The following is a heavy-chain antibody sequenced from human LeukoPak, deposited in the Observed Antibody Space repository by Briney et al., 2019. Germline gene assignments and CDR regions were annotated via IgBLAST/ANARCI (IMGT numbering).Heavy chain of an antibody. J-gene: IGHJ4*02. V-gene: IGHV1-8*01. D-gene: IGHD3-9*01. Sequence: DSVKVSCKASGYTFTSYDINWVRQATGPGLEWMGWMNPNSGNTGYAQKFQGRVTMTRNTSISTAYMELSSLRSEDTAVYYCARTVLQYFRKPWGYWGQGTLVTVSS. CDR2: MNPNSGNT. CDR1: GYTFTSYD. CDR3: ARTVLQYFRKPWGY.